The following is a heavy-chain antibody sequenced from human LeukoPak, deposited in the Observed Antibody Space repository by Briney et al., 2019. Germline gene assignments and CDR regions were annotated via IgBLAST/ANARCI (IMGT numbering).Heavy chain of an antibody. CDR1: GFTFRHFC. CDR2: ISDNGGSA. J-gene: IGHJ4*02. Sequence: PGGSLRLLWAASGFTFRHFCLILVRRAPRKGRVLVSGISDNGGSASYTDSVKGRFTISRDNSKNTVYLQMNSLRVEDTAVYYCAKGPARGYQTYFFDSWGQGTLVTVSS. V-gene: IGHV3-23*01. D-gene: IGHD5-18*01. CDR3: AKGPARGYQTYFFDS.